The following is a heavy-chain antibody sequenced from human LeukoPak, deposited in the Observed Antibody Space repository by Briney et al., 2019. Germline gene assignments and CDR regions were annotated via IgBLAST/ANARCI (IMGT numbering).Heavy chain of an antibody. D-gene: IGHD3/OR15-3a*01. CDR1: RGSFSNYY. Sequence: SDTLSLTCTLSRGSFSNYYWSWLRQPPGQRREWIGYIYNSGITNYNPSLKSRLTISVDTSKNQFSLRLSSVTAADTAFYYCARSRGLAGAATLIDYWGQGTLVTVSS. CDR3: ARSRGLAGAATLIDY. CDR2: IYNSGIT. V-gene: IGHV4-59*08. J-gene: IGHJ4*02.